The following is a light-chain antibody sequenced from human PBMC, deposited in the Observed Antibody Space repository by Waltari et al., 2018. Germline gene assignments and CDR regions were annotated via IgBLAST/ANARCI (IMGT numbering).Light chain of an antibody. CDR3: QEYYSVREVLT. J-gene: IGKJ3*01. Sequence: DIQLTQSPSSLSASVGDRVTLTCRASQPLYNSLAWYQQKPGKAPKLLLYAASRLEIGVPSRFSGSCSGTDYTLTINSLQPEDFATYYCQEYYSVREVLTFGPGTKVEIK. V-gene: IGKV1-NL1*01. CDR1: QPLYNS. CDR2: AAS.